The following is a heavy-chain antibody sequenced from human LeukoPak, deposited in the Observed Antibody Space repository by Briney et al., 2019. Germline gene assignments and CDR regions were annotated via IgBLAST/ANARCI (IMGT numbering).Heavy chain of an antibody. D-gene: IGHD6-13*01. CDR1: GYTFTNYD. J-gene: IGHJ5*02. CDR3: ARGGLIAAGPKWFDP. Sequence: ASVKVSCKASGYTFTNYDINWVRQATGQGLEWMGWMNPNSGNTGYAQKFQGRVTITRNTSISTAYMELSSLRSEDTAVYYCARGGLIAAGPKWFDPWGQGTLVTVSS. CDR2: MNPNSGNT. V-gene: IGHV1-8*01.